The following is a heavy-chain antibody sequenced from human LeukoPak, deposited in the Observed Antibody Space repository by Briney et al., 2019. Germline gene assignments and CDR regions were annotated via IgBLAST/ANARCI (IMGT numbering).Heavy chain of an antibody. D-gene: IGHD6-19*01. CDR1: GFTFSSYS. CDR3: ARDSSGWYRRGSYYFDY. CDR2: ISSSSSYI. Sequence: GGSLRLSCAASGFTFSSYSMNWVRQAPGKGLEWVSSISSSSSYIYYADSVKGRFTISRDNATNSLYLQMNSLRAEDTAVYYCARDSSGWYRRGSYYFDYWGQGTLVTVSS. V-gene: IGHV3-21*01. J-gene: IGHJ4*02.